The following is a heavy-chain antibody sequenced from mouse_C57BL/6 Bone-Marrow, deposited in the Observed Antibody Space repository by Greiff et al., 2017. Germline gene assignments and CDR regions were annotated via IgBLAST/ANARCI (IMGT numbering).Heavy chain of an antibody. Sequence: EVMLQQSGPELVKPGASVKISCKASGYTFTDYYMNWVKQSHGKSLEWIGDINPNNGGTSYNQKFKGKATLTVDKSSSTAYMELRSLTSEDSAVYYCARSDIPVDYWGQGTTLTVSS. CDR1: GYTFTDYY. J-gene: IGHJ2*01. V-gene: IGHV1-26*01. CDR3: ARSDIPVDY. D-gene: IGHD5-1-1*01. CDR2: INPNNGGT.